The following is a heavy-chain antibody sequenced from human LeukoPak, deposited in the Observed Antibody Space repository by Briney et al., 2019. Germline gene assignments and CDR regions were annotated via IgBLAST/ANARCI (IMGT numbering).Heavy chain of an antibody. D-gene: IGHD6-19*01. V-gene: IGHV3-30*03. Sequence: GGSLRLSCAASGFTFSSYGMRWVRQAPGKGLEWVAVISYDGSNKYYADSVKGRFTISRDNSKNTLYLQMNSLRAEDTAVYYCARGGWSTDYWGQGTLVTVSS. CDR1: GFTFSSYG. J-gene: IGHJ4*02. CDR3: ARGGWSTDY. CDR2: ISYDGSNK.